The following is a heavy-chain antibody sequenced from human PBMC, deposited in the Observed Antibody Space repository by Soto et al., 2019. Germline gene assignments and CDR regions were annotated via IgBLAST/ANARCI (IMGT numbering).Heavy chain of an antibody. CDR2: IKPSGGST. CDR3: ARGGGSGWYDY. CDR1: GYTFTDYY. J-gene: IGHJ4*02. D-gene: IGHD6-19*01. V-gene: IGHV1-46*01. Sequence: QVQLVQSGAEVKTPGASVRVSCKASGYTFTDYYIHWVRQAPGQGLEWMGMIKPSGGSTIYAQGFQGRGSMTRGTAPGTIDMELSSLRSEDTALYYCARGGGSGWYDYWGQGTLVNVSS.